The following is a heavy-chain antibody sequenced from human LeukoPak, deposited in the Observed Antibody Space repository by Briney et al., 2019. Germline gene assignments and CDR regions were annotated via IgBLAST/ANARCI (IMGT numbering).Heavy chain of an antibody. CDR2: IKSKTGGGTT. D-gene: IGHD2-2*01. CDR3: TTGAHCSSTSCVDY. CDR1: GFTFSNAW. Sequence: GGSLRLSCAASGFTFSNAWMSWVRQAPGKGLEWVGRIKSKTGGGTTDYAAPVKGRFTISRDDSKNTLYLQMNSLKTEEAAVYYCTTGAHCSSTSCVDYWGQGTLVTVSS. V-gene: IGHV3-15*01. J-gene: IGHJ4*02.